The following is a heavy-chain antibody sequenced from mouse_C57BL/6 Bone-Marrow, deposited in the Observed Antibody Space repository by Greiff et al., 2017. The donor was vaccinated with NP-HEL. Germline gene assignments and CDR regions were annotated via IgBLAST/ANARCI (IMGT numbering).Heavy chain of an antibody. Sequence: QVQLQQPGAELVRPGTSVKLSCKASGYTFTSYWMHWVKQRPGQGLEWIGVIDPSDSYTNYNQKFKGKATLTVDTSSSTAYMQLSSLTSEDSAVYYCAPKKDNWAPYWYFDVWGTGTTVTVSS. D-gene: IGHD4-1*01. V-gene: IGHV1-59*01. J-gene: IGHJ1*03. CDR2: IDPSDSYT. CDR3: APKKDNWAPYWYFDV. CDR1: GYTFTSYW.